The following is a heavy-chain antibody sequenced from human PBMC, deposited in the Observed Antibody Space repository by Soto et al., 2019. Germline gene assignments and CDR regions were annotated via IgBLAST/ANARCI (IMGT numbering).Heavy chain of an antibody. J-gene: IGHJ4*02. CDR2: IWYDGSKT. Sequence: QVQLVESGGGVVQPGRSLRLSCAASGFSLTTYGTHWVRQAPGKGLEWVGVIWYDGSKTYYADSVKGRFTISRDIPENTMYLKMNSLRAEDTAGYYCARDGGVGIDYWGQGTLVTVSS. CDR1: GFSLTTYG. CDR3: ARDGGVGIDY. D-gene: IGHD3-16*01. V-gene: IGHV3-33*01.